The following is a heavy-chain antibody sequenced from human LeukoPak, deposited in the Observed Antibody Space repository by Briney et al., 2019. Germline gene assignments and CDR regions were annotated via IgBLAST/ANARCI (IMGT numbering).Heavy chain of an antibody. Sequence: GGSLRLSCAASTFTFSRYWMHWVRQAPGRGLVWVSRINSDGTNTYYEDSVKGRFTISRDNTKNTLYLQMNSLRTEDTAVYYCARDRAAFGVVQVGYWGQGTLVTVSS. CDR2: INSDGTNT. CDR1: TFTFSRYW. D-gene: IGHD3-3*01. V-gene: IGHV3-74*01. J-gene: IGHJ4*02. CDR3: ARDRAAFGVVQVGY.